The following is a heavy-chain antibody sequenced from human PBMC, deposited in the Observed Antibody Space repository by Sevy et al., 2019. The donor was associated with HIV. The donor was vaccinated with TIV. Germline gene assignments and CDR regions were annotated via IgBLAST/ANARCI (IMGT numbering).Heavy chain of an antibody. CDR2: ISYDGSNK. CDR3: AKDFWSGYYTSTLTFDY. CDR1: GFTFSSYG. Sequence: GGSLRLSCAASGFTFSSYGMHCVRQAPGKGLEWVAVISYDGSNKYYADSVKGRFTISRDNSKNTLYVQMNSLRAEDTAVYYCAKDFWSGYYTSTLTFDYWGQGTLVTVSS. D-gene: IGHD3-3*01. V-gene: IGHV3-30*18. J-gene: IGHJ4*02.